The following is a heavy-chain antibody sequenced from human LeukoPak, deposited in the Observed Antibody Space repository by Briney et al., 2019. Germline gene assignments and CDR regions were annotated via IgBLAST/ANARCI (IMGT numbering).Heavy chain of an antibody. J-gene: IGHJ6*02. CDR2: MNPSGGRT. CDR3: ARRAPDYYYYGMDV. Sequence: GASVKVSCKASGGTFSSYAISWVRQAPGQGLEWMGIMNPSGGRTTYAQKFQGRVTMTRDTSTSTVYMELSSLRSEDTAVYYCARRAPDYYYYGMDVWGQGTTVTVPS. CDR1: GGTFSSYA. V-gene: IGHV1-46*01.